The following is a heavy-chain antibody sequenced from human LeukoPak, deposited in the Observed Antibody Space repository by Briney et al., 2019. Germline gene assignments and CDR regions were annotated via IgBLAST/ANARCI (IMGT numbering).Heavy chain of an antibody. CDR2: ISYDGSNE. V-gene: IGHV3-30*18. D-gene: IGHD4-17*01. CDR1: GFTFSPYG. J-gene: IGHJ5*02. CDR3: AKGGDPYGDCGWFDP. Sequence: GRSLRLSCAASGFTFSPYGMHWVRQAPGNGLEWVAVISYDGSNEYYADSVKGRFTISRDNSKNTVYLQMNSLRAEDTAVYHCAKGGDPYGDCGWFDPWGQGTLVTVSS.